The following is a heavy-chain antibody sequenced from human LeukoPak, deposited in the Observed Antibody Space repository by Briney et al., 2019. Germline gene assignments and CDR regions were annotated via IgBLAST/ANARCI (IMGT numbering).Heavy chain of an antibody. V-gene: IGHV4-39*01. CDR2: IYYSGRT. CDR3: ARQNYYDGSYY. Sequence: SETLSLTCTVSGDSISSSSYYWGWIRQPPGKGLEWIGSIYYSGRTYYNPSLKSRVTISVDTSKNQFSLKLNSVTAADTAVYYCARQNYYDGSYYWGQGTLVTVSS. J-gene: IGHJ4*02. CDR1: GDSISSSSYY. D-gene: IGHD3-22*01.